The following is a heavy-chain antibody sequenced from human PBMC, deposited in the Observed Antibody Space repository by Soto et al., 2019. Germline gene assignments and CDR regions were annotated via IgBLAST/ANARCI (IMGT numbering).Heavy chain of an antibody. Sequence: SETLSLTCTASGGSINTFYWSWVRQPAGKGLEWIGRIFSSGSTSFNPSLESRVAMSVDTSKNHFSLNLSSVTAADMAVYYCAREGSYSAYNFAHGIQLWSFDFWGQGALVTVSS. V-gene: IGHV4-4*07. CDR1: GGSINTFY. D-gene: IGHD5-12*01. J-gene: IGHJ4*02. CDR3: AREGSYSAYNFAHGIQLWSFDF. CDR2: IFSSGST.